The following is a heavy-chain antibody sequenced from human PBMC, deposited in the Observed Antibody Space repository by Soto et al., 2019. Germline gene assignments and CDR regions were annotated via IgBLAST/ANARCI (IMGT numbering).Heavy chain of an antibody. V-gene: IGHV3-15*01. CDR1: GXTFTNAW. D-gene: IGHD3-16*01. CDR2: VKSKADGGAI. J-gene: IGHJ1*01. CDR3: TTDNMIGTTSPQFHY. Sequence: LRLSFAASGXTFTNAWMSWVRQAPGKGLAWVGRVKSKADGGAIHYAAPVKGRFTISGDESKNTLYLQMSNLKTEDTAIYFCTTDNMIGTTSPQFHYWGQGTLVTVSS.